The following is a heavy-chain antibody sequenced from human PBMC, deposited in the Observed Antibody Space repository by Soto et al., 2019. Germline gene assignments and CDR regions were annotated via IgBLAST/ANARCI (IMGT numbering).Heavy chain of an antibody. Sequence: QVQLQESGPGLVKPSQTLSLTCTVSGGSLSSGGYYWRRIRQHPGTGLEWIGYIYYSGRTYYNPYLKSRVTISVDTSKNQFSLKLSSVTAAETAVYDCARERSGSYAQRYTYYYYGIDVWGHGPTVSVSS. J-gene: IGHJ6*02. CDR3: ARERSGSYAQRYTYYYYGIDV. CDR1: GGSLSSGGYY. CDR2: IYYSGRT. V-gene: IGHV4-31*03. D-gene: IGHD1-26*01.